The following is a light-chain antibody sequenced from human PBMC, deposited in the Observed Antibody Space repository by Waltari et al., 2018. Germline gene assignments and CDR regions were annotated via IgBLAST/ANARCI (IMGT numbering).Light chain of an antibody. Sequence: DIVMTQSPDSLAVSLGERATINCKSIQTVLYRDNNKNYLTWYQQKPGQPPKLLFSWASIRESGVPDRLSASGSGTDFTLNISSLQAEDVAVYYCHQHYTTPWTFGQGTKVEIK. CDR3: HQHYTTPWT. CDR1: QTVLYRDNNKNY. CDR2: WAS. J-gene: IGKJ1*01. V-gene: IGKV4-1*01.